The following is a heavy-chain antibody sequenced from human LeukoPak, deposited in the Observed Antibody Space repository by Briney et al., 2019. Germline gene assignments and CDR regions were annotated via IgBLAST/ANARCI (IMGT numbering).Heavy chain of an antibody. D-gene: IGHD3-22*01. Sequence: GGSLRLFCAASAFTFSSYSMNWVRQAPGKGLEWVSFISTSSSYIHYADSVKGRFTISRDNAKNSLYLQMNSLRAEDTAVYYCARTSDTSGRLYWYFDLWGRGTLVTVSS. CDR1: AFTFSSYS. CDR2: ISTSSSYI. CDR3: ARTSDTSGRLYWYFDL. J-gene: IGHJ2*01. V-gene: IGHV3-21*01.